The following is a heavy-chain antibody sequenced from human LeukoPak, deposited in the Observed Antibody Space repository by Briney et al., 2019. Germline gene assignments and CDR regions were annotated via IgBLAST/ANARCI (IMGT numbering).Heavy chain of an antibody. CDR2: ISSNGGST. CDR3: VREYTLVYFDY. D-gene: IGHD1-14*01. CDR1: GFTFSSYA. Sequence: GGSLRLSCAASGFTFSSYAMHWVRQAPGKGLEYVSAISSNGGSTYYANSVKGRFTISRDNSKNTLYLQMGGLRAEDIAVYYCVREYTLVYFDYWGQGTLVTVSS. J-gene: IGHJ4*02. V-gene: IGHV3-64*01.